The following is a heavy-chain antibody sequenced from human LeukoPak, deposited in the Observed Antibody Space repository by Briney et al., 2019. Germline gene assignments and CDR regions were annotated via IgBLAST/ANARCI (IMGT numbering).Heavy chain of an antibody. V-gene: IGHV3-48*04. CDR3: ARLLFRGGSYYFDY. D-gene: IGHD1-26*01. CDR2: ISSSGTTI. J-gene: IGHJ4*02. CDR1: GFTFSSYS. Sequence: GGSLRLSCAASGFTFSSYSMNWVRQAPGKGLEWVSYISSSGTTIYFADSVKGRFNISRDNAKNSLYLQMNSLRAGDTAVYYCARLLFRGGSYYFDYWGQGTLVTVSS.